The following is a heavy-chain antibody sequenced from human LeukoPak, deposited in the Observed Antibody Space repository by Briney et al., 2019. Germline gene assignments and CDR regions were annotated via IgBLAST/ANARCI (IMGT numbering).Heavy chain of an antibody. CDR1: GFTFSDYY. J-gene: IGHJ6*02. CDR3: ARRKGSEYYYGMDV. CDR2: ISSSGSTI. D-gene: IGHD2-15*01. Sequence: GGSLRLSCAASGFTFSDYYMSWIRQAPGKGLEWVSYISSSGSTIYYADSVKGRFTNSRDNAKNSLYLQMNSLRAEDTAVYYCARRKGSEYYYGMDVWGQGTTVTVSS. V-gene: IGHV3-11*01.